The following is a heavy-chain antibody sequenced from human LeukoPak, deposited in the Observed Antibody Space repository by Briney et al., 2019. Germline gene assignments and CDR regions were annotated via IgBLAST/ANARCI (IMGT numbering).Heavy chain of an antibody. CDR2: IYYSGST. Sequence: SETLSLTCTVSGWSISSYYWSWTRQPPGKGLKWIGYIYYSGSTNYNPSLKSRVTISVDTSKNQFSLKLSSVTAADTAVYYCARAGIAAAGTIRGVKYFQHWGQGTLVTVSS. D-gene: IGHD6-13*01. V-gene: IGHV4-59*12. CDR1: GWSISSYY. J-gene: IGHJ1*01. CDR3: ARAGIAAAGTIRGVKYFQH.